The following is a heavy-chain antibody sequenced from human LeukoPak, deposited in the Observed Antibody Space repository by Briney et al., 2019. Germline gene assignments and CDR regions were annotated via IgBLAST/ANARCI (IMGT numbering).Heavy chain of an antibody. Sequence: SETLSLTCAVSGGSISSSNWWSWVRQPPGKGLEWIGEIYHSGSTNYNPSLKSRVTISVDTSKNQFSLKLSSVTAADTAVYYCARTGLVVVIPQQNSFARPFDYWGQGTLVTVSS. CDR1: GGSISSSNW. D-gene: IGHD3-22*01. CDR2: IYHSGST. CDR3: ARTGLVVVIPQQNSFARPFDY. J-gene: IGHJ4*02. V-gene: IGHV4-4*02.